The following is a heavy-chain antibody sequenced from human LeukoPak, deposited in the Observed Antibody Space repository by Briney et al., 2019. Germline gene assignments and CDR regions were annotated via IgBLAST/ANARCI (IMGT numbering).Heavy chain of an antibody. CDR3: ARVEWFGELSPFDI. D-gene: IGHD3-10*01. Sequence: SETLSLTCTVSGGSISSYFWTWIRQPPGKGLEWIGYIYYSGSTNYNPSLKSRVTISVDTSKNQFSLKLSSVTAADTAVYDCARVEWFGELSPFDIWGQGTMVTVSS. V-gene: IGHV4-59*01. CDR1: GGSISSYF. J-gene: IGHJ3*02. CDR2: IYYSGST.